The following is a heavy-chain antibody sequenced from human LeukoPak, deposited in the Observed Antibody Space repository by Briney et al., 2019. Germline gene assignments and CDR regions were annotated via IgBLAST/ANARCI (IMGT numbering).Heavy chain of an antibody. CDR1: GFTFSSYG. Sequence: GGSLRLSCAASGFTFSSYGMHWVRQAPGKGLEWVAVISYDGSIKYYADSVKGRFTISRDNSKNTLYLQMNSLRAEDTAVYYCAKDGYRSSWDWGQGTLVTVSS. V-gene: IGHV3-30*18. CDR2: ISYDGSIK. D-gene: IGHD6-13*01. CDR3: AKDGYRSSWD. J-gene: IGHJ4*02.